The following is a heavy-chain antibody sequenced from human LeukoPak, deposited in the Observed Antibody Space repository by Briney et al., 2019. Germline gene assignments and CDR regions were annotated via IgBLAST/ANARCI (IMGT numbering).Heavy chain of an antibody. J-gene: IGHJ4*02. Sequence: GASVKVSCKASGYTFTGYYMHWVRQAPGQGLEWMGWINPNSGGTNYAQKFQGRVTMTRDTSISTAYMELSRLRSDDTAVYYCARDLAAVGATGFDYWGQGTLVTVSS. CDR3: ARDLAAVGATGFDY. V-gene: IGHV1-2*02. CDR1: GYTFTGYY. CDR2: INPNSGGT. D-gene: IGHD1-26*01.